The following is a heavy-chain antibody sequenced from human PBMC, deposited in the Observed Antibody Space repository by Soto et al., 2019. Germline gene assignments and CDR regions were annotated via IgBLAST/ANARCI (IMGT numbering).Heavy chain of an antibody. CDR1: GGSFSGYY. V-gene: IGHV4-34*01. CDR2: INHSGST. D-gene: IGHD2-8*01. Sequence: SETLSLTCAVYGGSFSGYYWSWIRQPPGKGLEWIGEINHSGSTNYNPSLKSRVTISVDTPKNQFSLRLSSVTAADTAVYYCARGSLDIVLMVYAIRYYYYGMDVWGQGTTVTVSS. CDR3: ARGSLDIVLMVYAIRYYYYGMDV. J-gene: IGHJ6*02.